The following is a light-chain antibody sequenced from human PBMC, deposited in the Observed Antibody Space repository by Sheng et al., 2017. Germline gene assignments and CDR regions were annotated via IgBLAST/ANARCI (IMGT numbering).Light chain of an antibody. Sequence: DIQLAQSPSFLSASVGDRVTITCRASQDITSYLAWYQHKLGKPPMLLIYAASSLQSGVPSRFGGSGSRTEFTLTISSLQPEDFATYYCQQVNRYPFTFGPGTKVDIK. CDR1: QDITSY. CDR2: AAS. CDR3: QQVNRYPFT. V-gene: IGKV1-9*01. J-gene: IGKJ3*01.